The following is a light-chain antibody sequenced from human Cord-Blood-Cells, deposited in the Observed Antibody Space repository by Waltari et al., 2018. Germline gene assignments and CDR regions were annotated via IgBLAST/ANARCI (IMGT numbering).Light chain of an antibody. J-gene: IGLJ2*01. V-gene: IGLV2-23*01. CDR3: CSYAGSSTVV. CDR2: EGS. CDR1: SSDVGSYNL. Sequence: QSALTQPASVSGSTGQSITIPCTGTSSDVGSYNLVSWYQQHPGKAPKRMIYEGSKRPSGVSNRFSGSKSGNTASLTISGLQAEDEADYYCCSYAGSSTVVFGGGTKLTVL.